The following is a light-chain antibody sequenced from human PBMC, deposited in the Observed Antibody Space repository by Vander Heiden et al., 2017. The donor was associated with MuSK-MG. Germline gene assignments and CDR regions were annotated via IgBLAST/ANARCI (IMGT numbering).Light chain of an antibody. V-gene: IGKV1-8*01. CDR2: AAS. CDR3: QQYYSDLQWLT. J-gene: IGKJ4*01. Sequence: AIRMTQSPSSFSASTGDRVTITCRASQGISSYLAWYQQKPGKAPKLLIYAASTLQSGVPSRFSGSGYGTDFTLTISCLQSEDFATYYCQQYYSDLQWLTFGGGTKVEIK. CDR1: QGISSY.